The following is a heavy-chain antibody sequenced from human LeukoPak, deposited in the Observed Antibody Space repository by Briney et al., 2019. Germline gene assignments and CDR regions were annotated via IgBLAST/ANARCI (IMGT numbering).Heavy chain of an antibody. CDR3: ARGLAAMALYYYYYMDV. D-gene: IGHD2-2*01. CDR1: GGSISSSSYY. CDR2: INHSGST. J-gene: IGHJ6*03. Sequence: SETLSLTCTVSGGSISSSSYYWGWIRQPPGKGLEWIGEINHSGSTNYNPSLKSRVTISVDTSKNQFSLKLSSVTAADTAVYYCARGLAAMALYYYYYMDVWGKGTTVTVSS. V-gene: IGHV4-39*07.